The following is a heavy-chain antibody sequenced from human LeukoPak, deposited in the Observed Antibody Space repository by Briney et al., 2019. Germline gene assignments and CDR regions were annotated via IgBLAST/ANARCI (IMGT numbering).Heavy chain of an antibody. V-gene: IGHV4-31*03. Sequence: SETLSLTCTVSGGSISSGGYYWSWIRQHPGKGLEWIGYIYYSGSTYYNPSLKSRVTISVDTSKNQFSLKLSSVTAADTAVYYCARARGPNCSSISCYSLDPWGQGTLVTVSS. CDR2: IYYSGST. J-gene: IGHJ5*02. CDR3: ARARGPNCSSISCYSLDP. CDR1: GGSISSGGYY. D-gene: IGHD2-2*01.